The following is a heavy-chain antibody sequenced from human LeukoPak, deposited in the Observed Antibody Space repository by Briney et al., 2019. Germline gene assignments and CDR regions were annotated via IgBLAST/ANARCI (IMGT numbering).Heavy chain of an antibody. CDR1: GFTFSHYS. V-gene: IGHV3-7*02. J-gene: IGHJ4*02. CDR3: ARPIRGY. CDR2: IKDDGREK. Sequence: AGSLRPSCAASGFTFSHYSMSWVRQAPGKGLEWVANIKDDGREKYYVDSVKGRFTISRDNAKNSLYLQMNSLRAEDTAVYYCARPIRGYWGQGTLVTVSS.